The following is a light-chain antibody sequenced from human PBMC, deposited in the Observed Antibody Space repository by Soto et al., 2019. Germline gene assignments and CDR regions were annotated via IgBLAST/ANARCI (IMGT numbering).Light chain of an antibody. J-gene: IGLJ1*01. V-gene: IGLV2-18*02. Sequence: QSALTQPPSVSGSPGQSVTISCTGTSSDVGSYNRVSWYQQPPGTAPKVMIYEVSNRPSGVPDRFSGSKSGNTASLTISGLPPDDEADYYCYSSTSSTTYVFGTGTQLTVL. CDR2: EVS. CDR1: SSDVGSYNR. CDR3: YSSTSSTTYV.